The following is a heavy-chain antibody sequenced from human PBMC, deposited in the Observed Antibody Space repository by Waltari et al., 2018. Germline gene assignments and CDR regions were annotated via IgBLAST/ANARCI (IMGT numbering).Heavy chain of an antibody. CDR1: GGPVSSYA. D-gene: IGHD4-17*01. CDR3: ATNTVTTPFDI. V-gene: IGHV1-69*05. CDR2: IIPIFGTA. Sequence: QVQLVQSGDEVKTPGSSVKVSCKASGGPVSSYAIRRGRQAPGQVLEWMGGIIPIFGTANYAQKFQGRVTITTDESTSTAYMELSSLRSEDTAVYYCATNTVTTPFDIWGQGTMVTVSS. J-gene: IGHJ3*02.